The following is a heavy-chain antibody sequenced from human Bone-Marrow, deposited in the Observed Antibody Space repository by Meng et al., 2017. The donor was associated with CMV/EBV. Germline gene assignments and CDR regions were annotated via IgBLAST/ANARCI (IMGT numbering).Heavy chain of an antibody. Sequence: GESLKISCAASGFTFSSYDMHWVRQATGKGLEWVSAIGTAGDTYYPGSVKGRFTISRDNSKNTLYLQMNSLRAEDTAVYYCAKERAEEFDYWGQGTLVTVSS. CDR3: AKERAEEFDY. CDR2: IGTAGDT. CDR1: GFTFSSYD. V-gene: IGHV3-13*01. J-gene: IGHJ4*02.